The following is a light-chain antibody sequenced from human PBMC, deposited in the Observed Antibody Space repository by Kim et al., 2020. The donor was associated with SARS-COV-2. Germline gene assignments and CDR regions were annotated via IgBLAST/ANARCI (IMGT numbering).Light chain of an antibody. CDR3: PVWDRIIDHYV. CDR2: YDS. J-gene: IGLJ1*01. V-gene: IGLV3-21*04. CDR1: NIGSKS. Sequence: SYELTQPPSVSVAPGKTARITCGGNNIGSKSVHWYQQKPGQAPVLVIYYDSDRPSGIPERFSGSNSGNTATLTISRVEAGDEAAYYCPVWDRIIDHYVFG.